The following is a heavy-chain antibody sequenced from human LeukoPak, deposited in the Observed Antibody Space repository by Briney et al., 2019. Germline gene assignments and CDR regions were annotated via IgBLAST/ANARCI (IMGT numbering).Heavy chain of an antibody. CDR1: GYTFTDYY. V-gene: IGHV1-2*02. J-gene: IGHJ4*02. D-gene: IGHD6-19*01. Sequence: SVNVSCKASGYTFTDYYMHLVRQAPGPGLEWMGWINPNSGGTNYAQKFQGRVTMTRDTSISTAYMELSRLRSDYTAVYYCARGYSSGWYYFDYWGQGTLVTVSS. CDR3: ARGYSSGWYYFDY. CDR2: INPNSGGT.